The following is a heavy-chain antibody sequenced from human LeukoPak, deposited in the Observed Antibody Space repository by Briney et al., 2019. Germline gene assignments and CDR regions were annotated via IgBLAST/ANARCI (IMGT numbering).Heavy chain of an antibody. J-gene: IGHJ4*02. CDR2: IYYRGTA. D-gene: IGHD3-16*01. V-gene: IGHV4-39*01. CDR1: GGSISTTTYY. Sequence: PSETLSLTCTVSGGSISTTTYYWVWIRQPPGKGLDWIGSIYYRGTAYYTPSLKSRVTISVDTSKNQFSLKLSSVTAADTAVYYCARRRRSAPEGEEYYFDYGGGGTLVTVSS. CDR3: ARRRRSAPEGEEYYFDY.